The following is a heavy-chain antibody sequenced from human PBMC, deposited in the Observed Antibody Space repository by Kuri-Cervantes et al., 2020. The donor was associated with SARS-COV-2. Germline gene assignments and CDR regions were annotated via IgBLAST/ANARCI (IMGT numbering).Heavy chain of an antibody. V-gene: IGHV3-7*01. J-gene: IGHJ4*02. Sequence: GESLKISCAASGFTFSSYWMSWVRQAPGKGLEWVANIKQDGSEKYYVDSVKGRFTISRDNAKNSLYLQMNSPRAEDTAVYYCAKTVAGTGIDYWGQGTLVTVSS. CDR2: IKQDGSEK. CDR1: GFTFSSYW. CDR3: AKTVAGTGIDY. D-gene: IGHD6-19*01.